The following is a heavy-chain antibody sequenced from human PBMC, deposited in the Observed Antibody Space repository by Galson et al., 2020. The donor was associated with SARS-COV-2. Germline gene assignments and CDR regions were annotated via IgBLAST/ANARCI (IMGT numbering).Heavy chain of an antibody. J-gene: IGHJ4*02. CDR1: GYSISSGYY. CDR2: IYNSGTT. CDR3: ARILDY. V-gene: IGHV4-38-2*02. Sequence: SETLSLTRTVSGYSISSGYYWGWIRQPPGKGLEFIGSIYNSGTTYYNPSLRSRVTISVDTSQNQFSLKLTSVTAADTAVYYCARILDYWGQGTLVTVSS.